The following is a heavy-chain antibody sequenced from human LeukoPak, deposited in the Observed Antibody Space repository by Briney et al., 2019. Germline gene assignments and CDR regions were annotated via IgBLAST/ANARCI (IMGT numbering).Heavy chain of an antibody. D-gene: IGHD2-21*01. Sequence: GGSLRLSCAASGFTFSSYGMHWVRQAPGKGLEWVAFIRNDGSDKYYAVSVKGRFTISRDNSKNTLYLQMNSLRVEDTALYYCAKDRAYGQFLWGNDYWGQGTLVTVSS. CDR3: AKDRAYGQFLWGNDY. CDR1: GFTFSSYG. V-gene: IGHV3-30*02. CDR2: IRNDGSDK. J-gene: IGHJ4*02.